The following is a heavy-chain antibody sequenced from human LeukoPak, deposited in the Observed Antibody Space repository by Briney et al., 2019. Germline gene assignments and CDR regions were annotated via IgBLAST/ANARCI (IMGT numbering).Heavy chain of an antibody. J-gene: IGHJ4*02. V-gene: IGHV3-30*04. CDR2: ISYDGSNK. CDR3: AREQRIVVAPAAMSGYFDY. Sequence: GGSLRLSCAASGFTFSSYAMHWVRQAPGKGLEGVAVISYDGSNKYYADSVKGRFTISRDNSKNTLYLQMNSLRAEDTAVYYCAREQRIVVAPAAMSGYFDYWGQGTLVTVSS. D-gene: IGHD2-2*01. CDR1: GFTFSSYA.